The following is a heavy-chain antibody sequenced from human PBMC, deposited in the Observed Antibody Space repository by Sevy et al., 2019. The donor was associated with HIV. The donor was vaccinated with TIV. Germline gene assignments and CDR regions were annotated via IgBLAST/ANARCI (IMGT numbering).Heavy chain of an antibody. CDR3: TRDMYGIDY. CDR2: VDNDGSGT. D-gene: IGHD2-8*01. J-gene: IGHJ4*02. CDR1: GFTFTNYW. V-gene: IGHV3-74*01. Sequence: GGSLRLSCAASGFTFTNYWMDWVRQAPGTGLVWVSRVDNDGSGTNYADSVKGRFTISRDNAKNTVYLQMNSLRAEDTAVYYCTRDMYGIDYWGQGTLVTVSS.